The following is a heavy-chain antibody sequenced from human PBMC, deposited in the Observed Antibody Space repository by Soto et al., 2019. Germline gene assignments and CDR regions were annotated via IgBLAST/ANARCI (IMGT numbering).Heavy chain of an antibody. CDR1: GFTVSSNY. CDR2: IYSGGST. Sequence: GGSLRLSCAASGFTVSSNYMSWVRQAPGKGLEWVSVIYSGGSTYYADSVKGRFTISRDNSKNTLYLQMNSLRAEDTAVYYCARGPDHSYGSGSWYYYYMDVWGKGTTVTVSS. D-gene: IGHD3-10*01. CDR3: ARGPDHSYGSGSWYYYYMDV. V-gene: IGHV3-66*01. J-gene: IGHJ6*03.